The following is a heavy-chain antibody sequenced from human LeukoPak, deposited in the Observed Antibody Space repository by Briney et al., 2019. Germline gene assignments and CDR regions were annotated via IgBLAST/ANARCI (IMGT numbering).Heavy chain of an antibody. J-gene: IGHJ4*02. V-gene: IGHV3-23*01. CDR1: GFTFSSYS. Sequence: PGGSLRLSCAASGFTFSSYSMNWVRQAPGKGLEWVSAISGGGGGTYYADSVKGRFTISRDNSKNTLYLQMNSLRAEDTAVYYCAKDQEIAAAGRLSYWGQGTLVTVSS. CDR2: ISGGGGGT. CDR3: AKDQEIAAAGRLSY. D-gene: IGHD6-13*01.